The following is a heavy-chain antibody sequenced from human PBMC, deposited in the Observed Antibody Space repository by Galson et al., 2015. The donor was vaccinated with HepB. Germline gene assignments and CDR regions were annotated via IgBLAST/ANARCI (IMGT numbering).Heavy chain of an antibody. Sequence: SVKVSCKASGGTFSSYAISWVRQAPGQGLEWMGGIIPIFGTANYAQKFQDRVTITADESTSTAYMEVSSLRSEDTAVYYCARDLGDYGSGGDAFDIWGQGTMVTVSS. CDR2: IIPIFGTA. CDR1: GGTFSSYA. CDR3: ARDLGDYGSGGDAFDI. V-gene: IGHV1-69*13. D-gene: IGHD3-10*01. J-gene: IGHJ3*02.